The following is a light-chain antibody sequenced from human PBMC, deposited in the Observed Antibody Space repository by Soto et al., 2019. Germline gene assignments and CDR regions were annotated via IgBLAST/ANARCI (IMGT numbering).Light chain of an antibody. CDR3: SSHGGRNNFVV. J-gene: IGLJ2*01. V-gene: IGLV2-8*01. CDR1: SSDIGAYDS. Sequence: QSALTQTPSASGSRGQSVTISCTGTSSDIGAYDSVSWYQHHPGKAPRALIYEVSKRPSGVPDRFSGSKSGNTASLTVSGLQTEDEADYYCSSHGGRNNFVVFGGGTKLTVL. CDR2: EVS.